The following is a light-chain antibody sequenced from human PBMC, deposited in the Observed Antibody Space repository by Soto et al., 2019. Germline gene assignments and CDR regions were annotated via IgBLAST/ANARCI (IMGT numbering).Light chain of an antibody. Sequence: DIVMTQSPDSLAVSLGERATISCKSSQRVLSNSNNKNYLAWYQQKPGDPPKLLIYWASTRDSGGPDRFSGSGSGTDFTLTISSRQAEDVAGYDSQHYYNSPRTVGGGTKGEIK. CDR1: QRVLSNSNNKNY. J-gene: IGKJ4*01. CDR2: WAS. CDR3: QHYYNSPRT. V-gene: IGKV4-1*01.